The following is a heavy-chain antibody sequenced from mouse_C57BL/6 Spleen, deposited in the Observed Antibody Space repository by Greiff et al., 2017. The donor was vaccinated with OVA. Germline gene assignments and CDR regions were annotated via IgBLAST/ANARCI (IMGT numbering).Heavy chain of an antibody. V-gene: IGHV1-69*01. J-gene: IGHJ2*01. Sequence: QVQLQQPGAELVMPGASVKLSCTASGYTFTSYWMHCVKQRPGHGLEWIGEIDPSDSYTNYTLKFNGKSTLTVDKSSSTAYMQHCRLTSNDSAVYYCAREEMVITTFSRGFDYWGQSTTRTVSS. D-gene: IGHD1-1*01. CDR2: IDPSDSYT. CDR3: AREEMVITTFSRGFDY. CDR1: GYTFTSYW.